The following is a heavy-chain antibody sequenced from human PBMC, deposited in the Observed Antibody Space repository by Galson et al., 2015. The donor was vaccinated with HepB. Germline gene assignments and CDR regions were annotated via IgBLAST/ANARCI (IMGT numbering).Heavy chain of an antibody. CDR2: ISGSGGST. V-gene: IGHV3-23*01. CDR3: AKDEWYYYDSSGYYYFDY. D-gene: IGHD3-22*01. Sequence: SLRLSCAASGFTFSSYAMSWVRQAPGKGLEWVSAISGSGGSTYYADSVKGRFTISRDNSKNTLYLQMNSLRAEDTAVYYCAKDEWYYYDSSGYYYFDYWGQGTLVTVSS. J-gene: IGHJ4*02. CDR1: GFTFSSYA.